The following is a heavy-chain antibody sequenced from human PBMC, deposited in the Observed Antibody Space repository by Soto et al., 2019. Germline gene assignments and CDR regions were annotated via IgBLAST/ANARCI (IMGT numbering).Heavy chain of an antibody. J-gene: IGHJ4*02. CDR2: ISYDGSNK. CDR3: ARVRTLQYYFDY. CDR1: GFTFSSYA. V-gene: IGHV3-30-3*01. Sequence: QVQLVESGGGVVQPGRSLRLSCAASGFTFSSYAMHWVRQAPGKGLEWVAVISYDGSNKYYADSVKGRFTISRDNSRNTLYLQMNSLRAEDTAVYYCARVRTLQYYFDYWGQGTLVTVSS.